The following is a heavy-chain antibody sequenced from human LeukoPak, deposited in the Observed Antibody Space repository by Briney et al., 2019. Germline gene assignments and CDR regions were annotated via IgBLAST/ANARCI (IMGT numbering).Heavy chain of an antibody. Sequence: GGSLRLSCAASGFTFSSYWMHWVRQAPGKGLVWGSRINSDGSSTSYADSVKGRFTISRDNAKNTLYLQMNSLRAEDTAVYYCARDLYCSGGSCYSQNWFDPWGQGTLVTVSS. CDR1: GFTFSSYW. V-gene: IGHV3-74*01. D-gene: IGHD2-15*01. CDR2: INSDGSST. J-gene: IGHJ5*02. CDR3: ARDLYCSGGSCYSQNWFDP.